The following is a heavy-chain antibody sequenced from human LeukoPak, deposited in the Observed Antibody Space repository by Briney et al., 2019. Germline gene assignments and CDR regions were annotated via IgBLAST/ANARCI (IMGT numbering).Heavy chain of an antibody. J-gene: IGHJ4*02. CDR2: ISSSGTPI. CDR1: GFTFSTYE. V-gene: IGHV3-48*03. D-gene: IGHD1-7*01. Sequence: GGSLRLSYAASGFTFSTYEMNWVRQAPGKGLEWVSYISSSGTPIYYTDSVKGRFTISRDNAKNSLYLQMNSLRAEDTAVYYCARGGWNFFLNFWGQGTLATVSS. CDR3: ARGGWNFFLNF.